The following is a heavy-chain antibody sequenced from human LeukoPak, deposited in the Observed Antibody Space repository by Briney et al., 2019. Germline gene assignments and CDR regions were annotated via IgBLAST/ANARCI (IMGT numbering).Heavy chain of an antibody. CDR1: GESFSSYY. CDR3: ARGMYSSSSFDY. V-gene: IGHV4-34*01. Sequence: SETLSLTCAVYGESFSSYYWCWIRQPPGKGLEWIGEINHSGSTNYNPSLKSRVTISVDTSKNQFSLKLSSVTAADTAVYYCARGMYSSSSFDYWGQGTLVTVSS. J-gene: IGHJ4*02. D-gene: IGHD6-6*01. CDR2: INHSGST.